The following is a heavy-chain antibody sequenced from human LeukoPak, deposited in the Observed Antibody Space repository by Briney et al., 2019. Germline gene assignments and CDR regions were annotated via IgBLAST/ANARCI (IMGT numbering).Heavy chain of an antibody. V-gene: IGHV3-7*01. J-gene: IGHJ4*02. CDR2: IKQDGSGK. D-gene: IGHD1-26*01. CDR1: GFTFSSYW. Sequence: GGSLRLSCAASGFTFSSYWMSWVRQAPGKGLEWVANIKQDGSGKYYVDSVKGRFTISRDNAKNSLYLQMNSLRAEDTAVYYCARDRWELLRGDFDYWGQGTLVTVSS. CDR3: ARDRWELLRGDFDY.